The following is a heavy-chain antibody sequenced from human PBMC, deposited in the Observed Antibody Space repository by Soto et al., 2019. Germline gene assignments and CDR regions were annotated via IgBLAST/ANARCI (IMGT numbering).Heavy chain of an antibody. V-gene: IGHV4-31*03. CDR1: GGSISSGGYY. CDR3: ARDLEDPYYYYGMDV. Sequence: SETLSLTCTVSGGSISSGGYYWSWIRQHPGKGLEWIGYIYYSGSTYYNPSLKSRVTISVDTSKNQFSLKLSSVTAADTAVYYCARDLEDPYYYYGMDVWGQGTTVTVSS. J-gene: IGHJ6*02. CDR2: IYYSGST. D-gene: IGHD1-1*01.